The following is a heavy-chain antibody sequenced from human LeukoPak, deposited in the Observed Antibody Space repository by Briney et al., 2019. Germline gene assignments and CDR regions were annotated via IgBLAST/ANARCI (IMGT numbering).Heavy chain of an antibody. CDR1: GYTFIGYY. CDR3: ARSAPLAAAGTGDFDY. D-gene: IGHD6-13*01. Sequence: ASVKVSCKASGYTFIGYYIHWVRQAPGQGLEWMGWINPNSGGTNYAQKFQGRVTMTRDTSISTAYMELSRPRSDDTAVYYCARSAPLAAAGTGDFDYWGQGTLVTVSS. CDR2: INPNSGGT. V-gene: IGHV1-2*02. J-gene: IGHJ4*02.